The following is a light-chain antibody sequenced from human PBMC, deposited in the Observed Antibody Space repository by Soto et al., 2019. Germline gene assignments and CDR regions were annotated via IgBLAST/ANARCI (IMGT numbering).Light chain of an antibody. CDR2: LGS. CDR3: MQSLQTPYT. Sequence: DIVMTQSPLSLPVTPGEPASISCRSSQSLLHSNGYNYLDWYLQKPGQSPQLLIYLGSLRASGVPDRFSGGGSGTDFTLKISRVEAEDVGGYHCMQSLQTPYTVGQGTKLEIQ. CDR1: QSLLHSNGYNY. V-gene: IGKV2-28*01. J-gene: IGKJ2*01.